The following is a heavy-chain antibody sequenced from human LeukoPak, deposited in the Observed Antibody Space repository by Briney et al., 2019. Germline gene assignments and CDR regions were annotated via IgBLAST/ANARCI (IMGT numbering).Heavy chain of an antibody. V-gene: IGHV4-4*02. J-gene: IGHJ3*02. CDR1: GGSISSSNW. Sequence: SETLSLTCAVSGGSISSSNWWSWVRQPPGKGLEWIGEIYHSGSTNYNPSLKNRVTISVDKSKNQFSLKLSSVTAADTAVYYCARGITGTTGGGDAFDIWGQGTMVTVSS. D-gene: IGHD1-20*01. CDR2: IYHSGST. CDR3: ARGITGTTGGGDAFDI.